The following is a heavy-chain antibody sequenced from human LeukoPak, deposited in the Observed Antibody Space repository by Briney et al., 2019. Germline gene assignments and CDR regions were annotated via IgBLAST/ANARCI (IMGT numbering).Heavy chain of an antibody. D-gene: IGHD1-26*01. CDR2: ITGSGGRT. CDR3: AKEYTGTFSPFPSYFDN. J-gene: IGHJ4*02. Sequence: GGTLRLSCAASGFTFSSFGMSWVRQAPGKGLEWVSAITGSGGRTYYADSVKGRFTISRDNSKNTLYLQMNSLRAEDTAIYYCAKEYTGTFSPFPSYFDNWGQGTLVTVSS. V-gene: IGHV3-23*01. CDR1: GFTFSSFG.